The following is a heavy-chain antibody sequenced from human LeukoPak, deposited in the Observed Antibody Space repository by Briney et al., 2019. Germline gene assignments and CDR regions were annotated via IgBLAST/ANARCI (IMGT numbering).Heavy chain of an antibody. Sequence: PGGSLRLSCAASGFTFNDYGMSWVRQAPGKGLEWVSYISSSGSTIYYADSVKGRFTISRDNAKNSLYLQMNSLRAEDTAVYYCARGPVDSLNWFDPWGQGTLVTASS. V-gene: IGHV3-11*01. J-gene: IGHJ5*02. D-gene: IGHD5-12*01. CDR3: ARGPVDSLNWFDP. CDR2: ISSSGSTI. CDR1: GFTFNDYG.